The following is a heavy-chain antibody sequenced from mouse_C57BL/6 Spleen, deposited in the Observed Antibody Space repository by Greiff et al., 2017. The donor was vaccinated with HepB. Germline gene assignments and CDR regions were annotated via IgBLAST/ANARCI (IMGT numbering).Heavy chain of an antibody. Sequence: QVHVKQPGAELVKPGASVKLSCKASGYTFTSYWMHWVKQRPGQGLEWIGMIHPNSGSTNYNEKFKSKATLTVDKSSSTAYMQLSSLTSEDSAVYYCAETAQATSFDYWGQGTTLTVSS. J-gene: IGHJ2*01. V-gene: IGHV1-64*01. CDR2: IHPNSGST. D-gene: IGHD3-2*02. CDR1: GYTFTSYW. CDR3: AETAQATSFDY.